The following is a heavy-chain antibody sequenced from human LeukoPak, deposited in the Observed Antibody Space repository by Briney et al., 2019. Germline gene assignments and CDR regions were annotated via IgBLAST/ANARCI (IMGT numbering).Heavy chain of an antibody. CDR2: INPNSGDT. V-gene: IGHV1-2*02. CDR3: AREYCSSTSCYGFDP. CDR1: GSTFTGYY. Sequence: ASVKVSCKASGSTFTGYYMHWVRQAPGHGLEWMGWINPNSGDTNYAQKFQGRVTMTRDTSISTAYMELSRLRSDDTAVYYCAREYCSSTSCYGFDPWGQGTLVIVSS. J-gene: IGHJ5*02. D-gene: IGHD2-2*01.